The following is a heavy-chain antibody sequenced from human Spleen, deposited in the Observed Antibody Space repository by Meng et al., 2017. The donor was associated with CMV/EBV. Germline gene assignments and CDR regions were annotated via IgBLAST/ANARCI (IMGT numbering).Heavy chain of an antibody. CDR2: IYPGDSDT. CDR1: GYSFTSYW. V-gene: IGHV5-51*01. J-gene: IGHJ3*02. D-gene: IGHD2-15*01. CDR3: AREDRRGYWAFDI. Sequence: KVSCKGSGYSFTSYWIGWVRQMPGKGLEWMGIIYPGDSDTRYSPSFQGQVTISADKSISTAYLQWSSLKASDTAMYYCAREDRRGYWAFDIWGQGTMVTVSS.